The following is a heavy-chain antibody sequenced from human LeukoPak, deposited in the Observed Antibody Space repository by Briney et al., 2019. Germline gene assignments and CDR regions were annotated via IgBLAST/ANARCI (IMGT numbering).Heavy chain of an antibody. Sequence: ASVKVSCKASGYTFTGHYIHWVRQAPGQGLEWMGWINPKNAGTNYAQKFQGRVTMTRDTSTGTAYMELSRLRSNDSAVYYCARTLYIAAAPGGFDYWGQGTLVAVSS. V-gene: IGHV1-2*02. J-gene: IGHJ4*02. CDR1: GYTFTGHY. D-gene: IGHD6-13*01. CDR3: ARTLYIAAAPGGFDY. CDR2: INPKNAGT.